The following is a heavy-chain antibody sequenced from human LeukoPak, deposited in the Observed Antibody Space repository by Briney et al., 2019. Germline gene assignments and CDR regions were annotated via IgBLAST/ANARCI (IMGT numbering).Heavy chain of an antibody. CDR1: GFTFDDYA. D-gene: IGHD2-15*01. J-gene: IGHJ4*02. V-gene: IGHV3-9*03. Sequence: QSGRSLRLSCAASGFTFDDYAMHWVRQVPGKGLEWVSGISWNSGSIGYADSVKGRFTISRENAKNSLYLQMNSLRAEDMALCYCAKGGYCSGGSCGGAFDFWGQGTLVTVSS. CDR3: AKGGYCSGGSCGGAFDF. CDR2: ISWNSGSI.